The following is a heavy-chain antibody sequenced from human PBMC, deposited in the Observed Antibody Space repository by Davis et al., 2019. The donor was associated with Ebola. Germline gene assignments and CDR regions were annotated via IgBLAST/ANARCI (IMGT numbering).Heavy chain of an antibody. CDR2: IYSGGST. CDR3: ARELLRYYGMDV. Sequence: ESLKISCAASGFTVSSNYMSWVRQAPGKGLEWVSVIYSGGSTYYADSVKGRFTISRHNSKNTLYLQMNSLRAEDTAVYYCARELLRYYGMDVWGQGTTVTVSS. V-gene: IGHV3-53*04. CDR1: GFTVSSNY. J-gene: IGHJ6*02.